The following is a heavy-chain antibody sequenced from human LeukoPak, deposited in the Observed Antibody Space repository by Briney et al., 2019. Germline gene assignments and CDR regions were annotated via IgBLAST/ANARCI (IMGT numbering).Heavy chain of an antibody. CDR3: AKDRKLYYYDSSGYLTDY. J-gene: IGHJ4*02. CDR2: ISYDGSNK. CDR1: GFTFSSYG. V-gene: IGHV3-30*18. D-gene: IGHD3-22*01. Sequence: PGGSLRLSCAASGFTFSSYGMHWVRQAPGKGLEWVAVISYDGSNKYYADSVKGRFTISRDNSKNTLYLQMNSLRAEDTAVYYCAKDRKLYYYDSSGYLTDYWGQGTLATVSS.